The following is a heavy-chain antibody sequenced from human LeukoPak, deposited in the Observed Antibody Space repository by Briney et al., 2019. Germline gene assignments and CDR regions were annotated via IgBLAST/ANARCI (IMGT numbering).Heavy chain of an antibody. J-gene: IGHJ4*02. V-gene: IGHV4-59*01. D-gene: IGHD5-12*01. CDR3: ARSGGYSGYDWVFDY. CDR1: GGSISSYY. CDR2: IYYSGST. Sequence: SETLSLTCTVSGGSISSYYWSWIRQPPGKGLEWIGYIYYSGSTNYNPSLKSRVTISVDTSKNQFSLKLSSVTAADTAVYYCARSGGYSGYDWVFDYWGQGTLVTVSS.